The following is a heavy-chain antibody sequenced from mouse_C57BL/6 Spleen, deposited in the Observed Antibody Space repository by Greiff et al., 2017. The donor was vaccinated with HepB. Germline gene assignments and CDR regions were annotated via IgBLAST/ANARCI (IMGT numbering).Heavy chain of an antibody. D-gene: IGHD1-1*01. V-gene: IGHV1S81*02. CDR3: ARIKKVVATDFDY. CDR1: GYTFTSYW. Sequence: QVQLQQSGAELVKAGASVKMSCKASGYTFTSYWMHWVKQRLGQGLEWFAETHTTNGRTYHNEKIKSKATLTVDKSSSTAYMLLSGQTVEDSAVYYCARIKKVVATDFDYWGQGTTLTVSS. CDR2: THTTNGRT. J-gene: IGHJ2*01.